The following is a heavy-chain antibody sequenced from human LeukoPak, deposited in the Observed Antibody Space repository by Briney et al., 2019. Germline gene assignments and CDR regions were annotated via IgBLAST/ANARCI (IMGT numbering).Heavy chain of an antibody. J-gene: IGHJ6*03. D-gene: IGHD2-8*01. CDR1: GYTFSGSY. Sequence: GASVKVSCKASGYTFSGSYIHWVRQAPGQGLEWMGRINPNSGDTNYAQNFQGRATMTRDTSITTAYMELSSLTSADTAVYFCARSAEHCNNGVCFTDYYMDVWGKGTTVTVSS. V-gene: IGHV1-2*06. CDR2: INPNSGDT. CDR3: ARSAEHCNNGVCFTDYYMDV.